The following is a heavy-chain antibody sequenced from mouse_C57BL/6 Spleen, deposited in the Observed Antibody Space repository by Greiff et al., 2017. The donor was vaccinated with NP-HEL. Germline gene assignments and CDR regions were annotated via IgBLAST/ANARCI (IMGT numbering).Heavy chain of an antibody. V-gene: IGHV1-64*01. CDR2: IHPNSGST. J-gene: IGHJ1*03. Sequence: QVQLQQPGAELVKPGASVKLSCKASGYTFTSYWMHWVKQRPGQGLEWIGMIHPNSGSTNYNEKFKSKATLTVDKSSSTAYMQLSSLTSEDSAVYYCEREEERWYFDVWGTGTTVTVSS. CDR1: GYTFTSYW. CDR3: EREEERWYFDV.